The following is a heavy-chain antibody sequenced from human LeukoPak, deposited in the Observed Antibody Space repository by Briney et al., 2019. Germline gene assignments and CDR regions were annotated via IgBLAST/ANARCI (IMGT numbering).Heavy chain of an antibody. V-gene: IGHV1-69*13. CDR3: ARGHVHYYYYYGMDV. J-gene: IGHJ6*02. CDR2: IIPIFGTA. Sequence: SVKVSCKASGGTFSSYAISWVRQAPGQGLEWMGGIIPIFGTANYAQKFQGRVTITADESTSTAYMELSSLRSEDTAVYYCARGHVHYYYYYGMDVWGQGTTVTVSS. CDR1: GGTFSSYA.